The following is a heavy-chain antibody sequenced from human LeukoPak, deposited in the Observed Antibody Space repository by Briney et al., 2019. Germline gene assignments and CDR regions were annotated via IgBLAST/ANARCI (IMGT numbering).Heavy chain of an antibody. CDR1: GYTFTRYG. V-gene: IGHV1-18*01. Sequence: VASVKVSCKTSGYTFTRYGITWVRQAPGQGLQWMGWISAYNGNTNYAQNLQGRVTMTTDTPTSTAYMELRSLRSDDTAVYYCARSAKLLWFGELLSKNSDWFDPWGQGTLVTVSS. D-gene: IGHD3-10*01. CDR3: ARSAKLLWFGELLSKNSDWFDP. J-gene: IGHJ5*02. CDR2: ISAYNGNT.